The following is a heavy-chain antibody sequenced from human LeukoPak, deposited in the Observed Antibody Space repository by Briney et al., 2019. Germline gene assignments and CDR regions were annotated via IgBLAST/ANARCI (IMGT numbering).Heavy chain of an antibody. CDR2: IYTTGTT. Sequence: PSETLPLTCTVSGRSISSYYWGWVRQPPGKGLEWIGRIYTTGTTHYNPSLKSRVTMSVDTSTNQFSLNLRSMTAADTAVYYCGRQGYTAGYYFLDYWSQGTLVTVS. CDR1: GRSISSYY. D-gene: IGHD1-26*01. J-gene: IGHJ4*02. V-gene: IGHV4-4*07. CDR3: GRQGYTAGYYFLDY.